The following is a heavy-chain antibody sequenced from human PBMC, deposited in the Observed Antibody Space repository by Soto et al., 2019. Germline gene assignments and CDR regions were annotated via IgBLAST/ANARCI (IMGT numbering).Heavy chain of an antibody. J-gene: IGHJ4*02. CDR2: INHSGST. CDR1: GGSFNGYY. D-gene: IGHD4-17*01. Sequence: QVQLRQWGAGLVKPSETLSLTCAVYGGSFNGYYWNWIRQPPGKGLEWIGEINHSGSTNYNPSLKSRVSISEDTSKNQFSLRLSSVTAADTAVYYCASQRPTVTTFDYWGQGTLVTVSS. V-gene: IGHV4-34*01. CDR3: ASQRPTVTTFDY.